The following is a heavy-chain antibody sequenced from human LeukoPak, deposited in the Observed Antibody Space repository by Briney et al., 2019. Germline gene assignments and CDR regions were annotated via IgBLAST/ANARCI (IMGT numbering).Heavy chain of an antibody. CDR2: ISAYNGNT. CDR1: GYTFTSYG. V-gene: IGHV1-18*01. Sequence: ASVKVSCKASGYTFTSYGISWVRQAPGQGLEWMGWISAYNGNTNYAQKLQGRVTMTTDTSTSTAYMELRSLRSDDTAVYYCAEGYYDSSGYYFLDYWGQGTLVTVSS. D-gene: IGHD3-22*01. J-gene: IGHJ4*02. CDR3: AEGYYDSSGYYFLDY.